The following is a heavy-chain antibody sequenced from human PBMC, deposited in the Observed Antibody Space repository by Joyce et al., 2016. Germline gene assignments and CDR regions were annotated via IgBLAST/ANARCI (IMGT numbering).Heavy chain of an antibody. Sequence: EVLLVVAGGALVQPGGSLRLSCAASGFTFSAYEIHWVRQTRGKGLEWVSAIGTAGDPYYAGSVKGRFTISRENAKSSLFRQMNSLRAEDTAVYYCARERGGGMSAFDIWGQGTMVTVSS. V-gene: IGHV3-13*05. J-gene: IGHJ3*02. D-gene: IGHD3-16*01. CDR1: GFTFSAYE. CDR2: IGTAGDP. CDR3: ARERGGGMSAFDI.